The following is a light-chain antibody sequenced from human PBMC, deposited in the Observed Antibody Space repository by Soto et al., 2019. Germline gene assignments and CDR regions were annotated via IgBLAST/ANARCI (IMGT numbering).Light chain of an antibody. V-gene: IGLV2-8*01. J-gene: IGLJ2*01. CDR2: EVS. CDR3: SSYAGSNNPVI. CDR1: SSDVGGYY. Sequence: QSALTQPPSASGSPGQSVTISCTGTSSDVGGYYVSWYQQHPGKAPKFLIFEVSRRPSGVPDRFSGSKSGNTASLTVSGLQADDEADYYCSSYAGSNNPVIFGGGTKLTVL.